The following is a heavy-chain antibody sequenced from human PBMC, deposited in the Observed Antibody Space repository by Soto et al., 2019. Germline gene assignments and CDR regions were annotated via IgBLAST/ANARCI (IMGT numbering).Heavy chain of an antibody. D-gene: IGHD5-12*01. V-gene: IGHV4-34*01. Sequence: SETLSLTCAVYGGSFSGYYWSWIRQPPGKGLEWIGEINHSGSTNYNPSLKSRVTISVDTSKNQFSLKLSSVTAADTAVYYCVEEVATIISYWGQGTLVTVSS. J-gene: IGHJ4*02. CDR2: INHSGST. CDR1: GGSFSGYY. CDR3: VEEVATIISY.